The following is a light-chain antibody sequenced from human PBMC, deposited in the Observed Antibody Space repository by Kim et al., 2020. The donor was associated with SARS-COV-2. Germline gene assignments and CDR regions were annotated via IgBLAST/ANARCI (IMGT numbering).Light chain of an antibody. V-gene: IGLV2-14*03. CDR3: SSYTSSSTYV. CDR1: SSDVGGYNY. J-gene: IGLJ1*01. Sequence: QSALTQPASASGSPGQSITISCTGTSSDVGGYNYVSWYQQHPGKAPKLMIYDVSNRPSGVSNRFSGSKSGNTASLIISGLQAEDEADYYCSSYTSSSTYVFGTGTKVTVL. CDR2: DVS.